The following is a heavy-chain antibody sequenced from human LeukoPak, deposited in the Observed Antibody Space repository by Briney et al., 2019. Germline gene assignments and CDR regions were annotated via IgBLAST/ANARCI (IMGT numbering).Heavy chain of an antibody. Sequence: PGRSLRLSCAASGFTFDDYAMHWVRQAPGKGLEWVSGISGSGGSTYYADSVKGRFTISRDNSKNTLYLQMNSLRAEDTAVYYCAIDSGRYYYGMDVWGQGTTVTVSS. D-gene: IGHD2-15*01. V-gene: IGHV3-23*01. J-gene: IGHJ6*02. CDR3: AIDSGRYYYGMDV. CDR1: GFTFDDYA. CDR2: ISGSGGST.